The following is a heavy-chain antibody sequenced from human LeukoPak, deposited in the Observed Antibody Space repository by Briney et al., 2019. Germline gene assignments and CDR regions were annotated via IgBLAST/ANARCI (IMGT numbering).Heavy chain of an antibody. CDR1: GGSISSYY. CDR2: IYYSGST. D-gene: IGHD1-26*01. J-gene: IGHJ6*03. V-gene: IGHV4-59*01. Sequence: SETLSLTCTVSGGSISSYYWSWIRQPPGKGLEWIGYIYYSGSTNYNPSLKSRVTISVDTSKNQFSLKLSSVTAADTAVYYCARYSGSYIYYYYMDVWGKGTTVTVSS. CDR3: ARYSGSYIYYYYMDV.